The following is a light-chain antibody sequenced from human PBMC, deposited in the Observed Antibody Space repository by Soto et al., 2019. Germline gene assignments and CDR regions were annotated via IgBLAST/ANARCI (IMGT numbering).Light chain of an antibody. CDR1: QSISSY. V-gene: IGKV1-39*01. Sequence: DIPMTQSPSSLSASVGDRVTITCRASQSISSYLNWYQQKPGKAPKLLIYAASSLQSGVPSRFSGSGSLTDFTRTISSLQPEDFATYYCQQSYSTTWTFGQGTKVEIK. J-gene: IGKJ1*01. CDR2: AAS. CDR3: QQSYSTTWT.